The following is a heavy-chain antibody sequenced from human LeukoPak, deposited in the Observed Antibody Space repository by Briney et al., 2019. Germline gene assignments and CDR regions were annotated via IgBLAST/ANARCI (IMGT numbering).Heavy chain of an antibody. J-gene: IGHJ6*03. CDR3: ARGREYGRYRYYYYYMDV. CDR2: ISAYNGNT. CDR1: GYTFTSYG. Sequence: ASVKVSCKASGYTFTSYGISWVRQAPGQGLEWMGWISAYNGNTNYAQKLQGRVTMTTDTSTSTAYMELSSLRSEDTAVYYCARGREYGRYRYYYYYMDVWGKGTTVTVSS. V-gene: IGHV1-18*01. D-gene: IGHD3-16*02.